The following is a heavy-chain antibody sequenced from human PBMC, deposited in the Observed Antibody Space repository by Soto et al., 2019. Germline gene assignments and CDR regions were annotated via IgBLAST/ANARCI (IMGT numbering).Heavy chain of an antibody. Sequence: GSLRLSCAASGFTFSSYGMHWVRQAPGKGLEWVAVISYDGSNKYYADSVKGRFTISRDNSKNTLYLQMNSLRAEDTAVYYCAKNGFPYGDYGHFDYWGQGTLVTVSS. CDR2: ISYDGSNK. CDR3: AKNGFPYGDYGHFDY. J-gene: IGHJ4*02. V-gene: IGHV3-30*18. D-gene: IGHD4-17*01. CDR1: GFTFSSYG.